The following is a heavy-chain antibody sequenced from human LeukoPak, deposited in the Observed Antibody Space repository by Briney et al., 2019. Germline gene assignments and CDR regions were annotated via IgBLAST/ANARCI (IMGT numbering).Heavy chain of an antibody. D-gene: IGHD3-9*01. CDR3: ARALKYYDILTGSNWFDP. V-gene: IGHV1-69*06. CDR1: GGTFSSYA. Sequence: GASVKVSFKASGGTFSSYAISWVRQAPGQGLEWMGVSIPIFGTANYAQKFQGRVTITADKSTSKAYMELSSLRSEDTAVSYCARALKYYDILTGSNWFDPWGQGTLVTVSS. J-gene: IGHJ5*02. CDR2: SIPIFGTA.